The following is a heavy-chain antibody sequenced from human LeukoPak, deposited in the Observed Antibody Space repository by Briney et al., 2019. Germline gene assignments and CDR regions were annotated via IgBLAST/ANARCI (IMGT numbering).Heavy chain of an antibody. CDR3: AKPMVRGDNFDY. V-gene: IGHV3-53*01. CDR2: IYSGGST. J-gene: IGHJ4*02. D-gene: IGHD3-10*01. CDR1: GFTVSSNY. Sequence: GGSLRLSCAASGFTVSSNYMSWVRQAPGKGLEWVSVIYSGGSTYYADSVKGRFTISRDNSKNTLYLQMNSLRAEDTAVYYCAKPMVRGDNFDYWGQGTLVTVSS.